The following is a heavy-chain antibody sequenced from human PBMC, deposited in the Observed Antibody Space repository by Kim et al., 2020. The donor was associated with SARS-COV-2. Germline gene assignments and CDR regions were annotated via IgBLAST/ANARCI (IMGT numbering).Heavy chain of an antibody. J-gene: IGHJ4*02. Sequence: GGSLRLSCAASGFTFSNAWMSWVRQAPGKGLEWVGRIKSKTNGGTTDYAAPVKGRFTISRDDSKNSLYLQMNSLNTEDTAMYYCTTGPYCGADCSSVGYWGQGTLVTVSS. CDR1: GFTFSNAW. CDR2: IKSKTNGGTT. V-gene: IGHV3-15*01. CDR3: TTGPYCGADCSSVGY. D-gene: IGHD2-21*01.